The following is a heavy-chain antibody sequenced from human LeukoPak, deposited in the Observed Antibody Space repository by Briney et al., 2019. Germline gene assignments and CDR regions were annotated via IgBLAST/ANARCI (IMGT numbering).Heavy chain of an antibody. J-gene: IGHJ4*02. CDR3: ARGTGIRQYYDILTGCFDY. CDR1: GFPLSSYA. Sequence: GGSLRLSCAASGFPLSSYAMSWVRQAPGKGLEWVSYSGSSSSYTNYADSVKGRFTISRDNAKNSLFLQMNSLRAEDTAVYYCARGTGIRQYYDILTGCFDYWGQGTLVTVSS. CDR2: SGSSSSYT. V-gene: IGHV3-21*05. D-gene: IGHD3-9*01.